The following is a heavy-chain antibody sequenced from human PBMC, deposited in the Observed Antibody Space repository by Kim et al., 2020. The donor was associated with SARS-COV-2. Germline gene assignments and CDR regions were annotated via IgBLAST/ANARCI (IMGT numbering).Heavy chain of an antibody. CDR2: MYYSGST. J-gene: IGHJ3*02. CDR3: ARQGIRGSSWYLGAFDI. D-gene: IGHD6-13*01. V-gene: IGHV4-39*01. CDR1: GGSISSSSYY. Sequence: SETLSLTCTVSGGSISSSSYYCGWIRQPPGKGLEWIGSMYYSGSTNYNPSLKSRVTISVDTSKNQFSLKLRSVTAADTAVYYCARQGIRGSSWYLGAFDIWGQGTMGTVSS.